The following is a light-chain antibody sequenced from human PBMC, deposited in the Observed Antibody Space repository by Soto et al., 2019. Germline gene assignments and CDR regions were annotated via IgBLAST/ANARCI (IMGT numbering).Light chain of an antibody. Sequence: DIQMTQSPTSMSASVGDRVTITCRASQGIRNFVAWYQQKPVKAHKLLIYAASTLQSGVPSRFSGSGSGTDFTLTINSLQPEDVATYTCQKYSSVPVFGPGTKVEIK. CDR2: AAS. V-gene: IGKV1-27*01. CDR1: QGIRNF. J-gene: IGKJ3*01. CDR3: QKYSSVPV.